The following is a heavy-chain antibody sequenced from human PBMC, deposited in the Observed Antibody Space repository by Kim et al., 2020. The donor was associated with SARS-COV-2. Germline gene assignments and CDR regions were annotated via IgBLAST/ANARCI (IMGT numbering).Heavy chain of an antibody. CDR2: IYYSGTT. J-gene: IGHJ3*02. CDR3: AVSYGDSVNSPFDI. D-gene: IGHD4-17*01. Sequence: SETLSLTCTVSGGSISSSSYYWGWIRQPPGKGLEWIGSIYYSGTTYYNPSLKSRATISVDTSKNQFSLKLRSGTAAERAVYYCAVSYGDSVNSPFDIWA. CDR1: GGSISSSSYY. V-gene: IGHV4-39*01.